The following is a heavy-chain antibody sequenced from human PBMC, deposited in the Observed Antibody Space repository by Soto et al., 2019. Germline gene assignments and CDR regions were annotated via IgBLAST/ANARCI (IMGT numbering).Heavy chain of an antibody. Sequence: GGSPRLSCAASGFTFDDYTMHWVRQAPGKGLEWVSLISWDGGSTYYADSVKGRFTISRDNSKNSLYLQMNSLRTEDTALYYCAKDSLKATYYYDSSGYYRVLSDAFDIWGQGTMVTVSS. D-gene: IGHD3-22*01. J-gene: IGHJ3*02. CDR3: AKDSLKATYYYDSSGYYRVLSDAFDI. V-gene: IGHV3-43*01. CDR1: GFTFDDYT. CDR2: ISWDGGST.